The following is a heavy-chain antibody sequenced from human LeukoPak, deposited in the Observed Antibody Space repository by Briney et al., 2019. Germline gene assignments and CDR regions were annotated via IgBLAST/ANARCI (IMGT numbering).Heavy chain of an antibody. Sequence: GGSLRLSCAASGFTFSSYSMNWVRQAPGKGLEWVSSISSSSSYIYYADSVKGRFTISRDNAENSLYLQMNSLRVEDTALYYCAKDLSPGGADSWGQGTLVIVSS. CDR2: ISSSSSYI. J-gene: IGHJ5*02. CDR1: GFTFSSYS. CDR3: AKDLSPGGADS. D-gene: IGHD1-26*01. V-gene: IGHV3-21*04.